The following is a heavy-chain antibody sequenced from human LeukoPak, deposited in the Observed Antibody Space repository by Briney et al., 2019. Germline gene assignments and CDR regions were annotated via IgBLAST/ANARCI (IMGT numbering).Heavy chain of an antibody. V-gene: IGHV1-2*02. J-gene: IGHJ4*02. CDR1: GYTFTSYD. CDR2: INPNSGGT. D-gene: IGHD3-9*01. Sequence: GASVKVSCKSSGYTFTSYDINWVRQAPGQGLEWMGWINPNSGGTNYAQQFQDRVSMTRDTSISTAYMHLSRLSSADTAVYYCARSPHILTGENFDYWGQGTLLTVSS. CDR3: ARSPHILTGENFDY.